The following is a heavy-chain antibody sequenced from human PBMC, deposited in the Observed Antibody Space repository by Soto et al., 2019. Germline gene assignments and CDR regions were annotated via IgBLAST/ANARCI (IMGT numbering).Heavy chain of an antibody. CDR3: ATLPCIAAAGTLIDY. Sequence: QVQLVQSGAEVKKPGSSVKVSCKASGGTFSSYTISWVRQAPGQGLEWMGRIIPILGIANYAQKFQGRVTITADKSTSTAYMELSSLRSEDTAVYYCATLPCIAAAGTLIDYWGQGTLGTVSS. CDR1: GGTFSSYT. J-gene: IGHJ4*02. CDR2: IIPILGIA. D-gene: IGHD6-13*01. V-gene: IGHV1-69*02.